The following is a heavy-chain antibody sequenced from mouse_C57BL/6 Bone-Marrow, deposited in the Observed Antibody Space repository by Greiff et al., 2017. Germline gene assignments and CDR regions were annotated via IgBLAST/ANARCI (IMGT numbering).Heavy chain of an antibody. D-gene: IGHD1-1*01. Sequence: QVQLQQPGAELVKPGASVKLSCKASGYTFTSYWMHWVKQRPGQGLEWIVMIHPNSGSTNYNEKFKSKATLTVDKSSSTAYMQLSSLTSEDSAVYYCASPYYYGSSFDVWGTGTTVTVSS. CDR3: ASPYYYGSSFDV. V-gene: IGHV1-64*01. J-gene: IGHJ1*03. CDR2: IHPNSGST. CDR1: GYTFTSYW.